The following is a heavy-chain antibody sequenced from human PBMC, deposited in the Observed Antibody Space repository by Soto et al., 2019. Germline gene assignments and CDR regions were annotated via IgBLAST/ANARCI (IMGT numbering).Heavy chain of an antibody. J-gene: IGHJ6*02. CDR2: ITTYNGNT. V-gene: IGHV1-18*01. Sequence: QVQLVQSGVEVREPGASVKVSCKAVRYIFTNYGVSWVRQAPGQGLEWMGWITTYNGNTEYAQEFQGRVTMTTDAPTSTADIGLGSLRSDDTAIYYCARGLTGYGMDVWGQGTTVTVSS. CDR3: ARGLTGYGMDV. CDR1: RYIFTNYG.